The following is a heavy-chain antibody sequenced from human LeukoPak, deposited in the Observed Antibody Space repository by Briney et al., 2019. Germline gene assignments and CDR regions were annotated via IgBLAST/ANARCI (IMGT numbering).Heavy chain of an antibody. D-gene: IGHD3-22*01. J-gene: IGHJ4*02. Sequence: GGSLRLSCAASGFTFDDYGMSWVRQAPGKGLEWGSGINWNGGSTGYADSVKGRFTISRDNAKNSLYLQMNSLRAEDTALYYCARADSTGYFLGHFDYWGQGTLVTVSS. CDR2: INWNGGST. CDR3: ARADSTGYFLGHFDY. CDR1: GFTFDDYG. V-gene: IGHV3-20*04.